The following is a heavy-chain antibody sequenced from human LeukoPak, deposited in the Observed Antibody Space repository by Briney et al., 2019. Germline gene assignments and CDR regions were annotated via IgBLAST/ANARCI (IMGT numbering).Heavy chain of an antibody. CDR1: GYTFTSYG. V-gene: IGHV1-18*01. D-gene: IGHD3-10*01. J-gene: IGHJ3*02. CDR2: ISAYNGNT. Sequence: GASVKVSCKASGYTFTSYGISWVRQAPGQGLEWMGWISAYNGNTNYAQKLQGRVTMTTDTSTSTAYMELRSLRSDDTAVYYCARDRDMVRGVIITSHDAFDIWGQGTMVTVSS. CDR3: ARDRDMVRGVIITSHDAFDI.